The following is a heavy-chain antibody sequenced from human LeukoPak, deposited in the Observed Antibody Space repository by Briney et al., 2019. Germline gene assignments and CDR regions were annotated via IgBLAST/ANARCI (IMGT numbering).Heavy chain of an antibody. V-gene: IGHV4-34*01. CDR3: ARGRTTGYSYGREPYYYYYYGMDV. Sequence: SETLSLTCAVYGGSFSGYYWSWIRQPPGKGLEWIGEINHSGSTNYNPSLKSRVTISVDTSKNQFSLKLSSVTAADTAVYYCARGRTTGYSYGREPYYYYYYGMDVWGQGTTVTVSS. CDR1: GGSFSGYY. J-gene: IGHJ6*02. D-gene: IGHD5-18*01. CDR2: INHSGST.